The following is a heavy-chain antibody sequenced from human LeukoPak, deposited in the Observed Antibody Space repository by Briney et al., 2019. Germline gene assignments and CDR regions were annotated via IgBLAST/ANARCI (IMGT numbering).Heavy chain of an antibody. J-gene: IGHJ4*02. Sequence: GGSLRLSCAASGFTFSSYGMHWVRQAPGKGLEWVAVIWYDGSNKYYADSVKGRFTISRDNSKNTLYLQMNSLRAEDTAVYYCARAFYYGSGSYPRYWGQGTLVTVSS. CDR3: ARAFYYGSGSYPRY. V-gene: IGHV3-33*01. D-gene: IGHD3-10*01. CDR2: IWYDGSNK. CDR1: GFTFSSYG.